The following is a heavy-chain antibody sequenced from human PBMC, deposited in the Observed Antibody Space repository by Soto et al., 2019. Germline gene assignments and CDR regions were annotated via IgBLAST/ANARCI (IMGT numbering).Heavy chain of an antibody. Sequence: GGSLRLSCAASGFTFTRYSMNWVRQAPGKGLEWVSSFSSTTNYIYYADSMKGRFTVSRDNAKNSVYLEMNSLSAEDTAVYYCARESEDLTSNFDYWGQGTLVTVSS. V-gene: IGHV3-21*01. CDR2: FSSTTNYI. J-gene: IGHJ4*02. CDR3: ARESEDLTSNFDY. CDR1: GFTFTRYS.